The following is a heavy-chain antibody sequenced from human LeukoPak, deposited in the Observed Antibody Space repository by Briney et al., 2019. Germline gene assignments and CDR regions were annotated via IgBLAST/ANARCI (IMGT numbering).Heavy chain of an antibody. CDR1: GYTFTGYY. CDR2: INPNSGGT. CDR3: ARGDYDILTGYSCDAFDI. J-gene: IGHJ3*02. D-gene: IGHD3-9*01. V-gene: IGHV1-2*04. Sequence: ASVKVSCKASGYTFTGYYMHWVRQAPGQGLEWMGWINPNSGGTNYAQKFQGWVTMTRDTSISTAYMELSRLRSDDTAVYYCARGDYDILTGYSCDAFDIWGQGTMVTVSS.